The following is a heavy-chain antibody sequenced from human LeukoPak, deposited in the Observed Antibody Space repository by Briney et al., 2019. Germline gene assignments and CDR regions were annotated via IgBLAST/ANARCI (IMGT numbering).Heavy chain of an antibody. V-gene: IGHV5-51*01. D-gene: IGHD2-2*02. Sequence: ASVKVSCKASGYSFTSYWIGWVRQMPGKGLEWMGIIYPGDSDTRYSPSFQGQVTISADKSISTAYLQWSSLKASDTAMYYCARHGAIAEAFDIWGQGTMVTVSS. CDR3: ARHGAIAEAFDI. CDR1: GYSFTSYW. J-gene: IGHJ3*02. CDR2: IYPGDSDT.